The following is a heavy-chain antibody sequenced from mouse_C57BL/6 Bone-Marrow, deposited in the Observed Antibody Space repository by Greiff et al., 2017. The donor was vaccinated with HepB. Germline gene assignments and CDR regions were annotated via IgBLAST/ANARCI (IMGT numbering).Heavy chain of an antibody. D-gene: IGHD1-1*01. V-gene: IGHV1-80*01. Sequence: QVQLQQSGAELVKPGASVKISCKASGYAFSSYWMNWVKQRPGKGLEWIGQIYPGDGDTNYNGKFKGKATLTAAKSSSTAYMQLSSLTSEDSAVYFCAREEVTTVVALRYFDVWGTGTTVTVSS. J-gene: IGHJ1*03. CDR1: GYAFSSYW. CDR3: AREEVTTVVALRYFDV. CDR2: IYPGDGDT.